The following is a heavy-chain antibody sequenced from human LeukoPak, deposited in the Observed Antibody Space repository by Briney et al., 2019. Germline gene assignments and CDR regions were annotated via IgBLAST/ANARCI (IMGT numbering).Heavy chain of an antibody. CDR2: IYYSGST. J-gene: IGHJ5*02. CDR1: GGSISSYY. Sequence: SETLSLTCTVSGGSISSYYWSWIRQPPGKGLEWIGYIYYSGSTNYNPSLKSRVTISVDTSKNQFSLKLSSVTAADTAVYYCARQVVVVPAAPFDPWGQGTLVTVSP. CDR3: ARQVVVVPAAPFDP. V-gene: IGHV4-59*08. D-gene: IGHD2-2*01.